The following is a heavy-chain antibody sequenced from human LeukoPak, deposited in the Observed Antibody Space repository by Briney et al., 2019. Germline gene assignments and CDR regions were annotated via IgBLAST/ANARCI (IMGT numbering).Heavy chain of an antibody. CDR2: IKEDGSVT. J-gene: IGHJ4*02. CDR1: GFTFSNYW. V-gene: IGHV3-7*04. Sequence: GGSLRLSCVASGFTFSNYWMSWVRQAPGKGLEWVANIKEDGSVTYYVDSVKGRFTISRDNAKNSLYLQMNSLRVEDTAIYYCARDYDGVRGHWWGQGTLVTVSS. D-gene: IGHD2-8*01. CDR3: ARDYDGVRGHW.